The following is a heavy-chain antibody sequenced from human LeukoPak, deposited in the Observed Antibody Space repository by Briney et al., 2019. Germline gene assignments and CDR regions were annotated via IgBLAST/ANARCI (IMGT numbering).Heavy chain of an antibody. CDR2: IFPNLGMA. V-gene: IGHV1-69*04. CDR3: ARGHYYDSSVLEDY. CDR1: GGTFSNDA. Sequence: ASVKVSCKASGGTFSNDAISWVRQAPGQGLEWMGRIFPNLGMALYAQKFKGRVTITADKSPSTAYMELSSLRSEDTAVYYCARGHYYDSSVLEDYWGQGTLVTVSS. J-gene: IGHJ4*02. D-gene: IGHD3-22*01.